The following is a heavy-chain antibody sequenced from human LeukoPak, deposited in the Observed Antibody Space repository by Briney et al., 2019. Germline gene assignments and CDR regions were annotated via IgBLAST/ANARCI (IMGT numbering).Heavy chain of an antibody. V-gene: IGHV3-13*01. Sequence: PGRSLTLSCAASGLTFSSYDMHWVRQPTGKGLEWVSAIGTAGDTYYPGSVKGRFTISRENAKNSLYLQMNSLRAGDTAVYYCAREVGIAAAGTIYYYMDVWGKGTTVTVSS. CDR1: GLTFSSYD. D-gene: IGHD6-13*01. J-gene: IGHJ6*03. CDR3: AREVGIAAAGTIYYYMDV. CDR2: IGTAGDT.